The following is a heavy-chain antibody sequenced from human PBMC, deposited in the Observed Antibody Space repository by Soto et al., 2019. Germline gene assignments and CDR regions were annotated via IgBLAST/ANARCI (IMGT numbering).Heavy chain of an antibody. Sequence: GGSLRLSCAASGFTFSSYGMHWVRQAPGKGLEWVAVIWYDGSNKYYADSVKGRFTISRDNSKNTLYLQMNSLRAEDTAVYYCARIEAGWELPSTGYYYGMDVWAQGTTVTVSS. J-gene: IGHJ6*02. CDR1: GFTFSSYG. CDR3: ARIEAGWELPSTGYYYGMDV. V-gene: IGHV3-33*01. CDR2: IWYDGSNK. D-gene: IGHD1-26*01.